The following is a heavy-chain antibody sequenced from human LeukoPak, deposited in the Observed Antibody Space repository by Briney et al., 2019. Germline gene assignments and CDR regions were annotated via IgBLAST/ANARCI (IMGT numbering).Heavy chain of an antibody. Sequence: PGGSLRLSCAASGLTLSSYAMHWVRQPAGKGLEWVSAIGTAGDTFYPGSVKGRFTISRENAKKSLFLQMNSLRVEDTAVYYCARQSTPHGNFDTGAREPWSPSPQ. CDR3: ARQSTPHGNFDT. J-gene: IGHJ4*02. V-gene: IGHV3-13*01. CDR2: IGTAGDT. CDR1: GLTLSSYA. D-gene: IGHD1-26*01.